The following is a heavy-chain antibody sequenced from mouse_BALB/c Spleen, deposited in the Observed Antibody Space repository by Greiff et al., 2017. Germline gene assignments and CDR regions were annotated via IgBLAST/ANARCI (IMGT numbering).Heavy chain of an antibody. J-gene: IGHJ2*01. Sequence: EVHLVESGGGLVQPGGSLRLSCATSGFTFTDYYMRWVRQPPGKALEWLGFIRNKANGYTTEYSASVKGRFTITRDNSQSILYLQMNTLRAEDSATYCCARDSYYGNPYYWGQGTTLTVSS. CDR1: GFTFTDYY. D-gene: IGHD2-10*01. CDR3: ARDSYYGNPYY. V-gene: IGHV7-3*02. CDR2: IRNKANGYTT.